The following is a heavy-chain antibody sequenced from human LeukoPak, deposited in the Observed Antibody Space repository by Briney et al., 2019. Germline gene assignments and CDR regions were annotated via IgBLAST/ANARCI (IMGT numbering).Heavy chain of an antibody. Sequence: SETLSLTCTVSDDSISTSSHYWGWIRQPPGKGLEWIGSISDSGNTYYNPSLKTRVTISVDTSEIQFSLKLTSVTAADTAVYYCARDRAVGYDFWSGYYSDVWGKGTTVIVSS. J-gene: IGHJ6*04. CDR3: ARDRAVGYDFWSGYYSDV. D-gene: IGHD3/OR15-3a*01. CDR2: ISDSGNT. CDR1: DDSISTSSHY. V-gene: IGHV4-39*07.